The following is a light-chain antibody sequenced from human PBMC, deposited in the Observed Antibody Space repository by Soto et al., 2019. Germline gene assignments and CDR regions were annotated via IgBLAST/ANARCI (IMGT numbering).Light chain of an antibody. J-gene: IGLJ2*01. V-gene: IGLV1-51*01. CDR1: SSNIGNNY. Sequence: QSVLTQSPSVSAAPGQKVTISCSGSSSNIGNNYVSWYQQLPGTAPKLPIYDNNKRPSGIPDRFSGSKSGTSGTLDITGLQTGDEADYYCETWDGSLPGEVLGGGTKLTVL. CDR3: ETWDGSLPGEV. CDR2: DNN.